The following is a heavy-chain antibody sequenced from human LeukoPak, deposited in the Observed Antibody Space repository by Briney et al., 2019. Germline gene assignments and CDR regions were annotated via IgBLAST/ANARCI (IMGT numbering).Heavy chain of an antibody. CDR3: AREAVAGFDAFDI. D-gene: IGHD6-19*01. J-gene: IGHJ3*02. CDR1: GGSISSYY. CDR2: IYTSGST. V-gene: IGHV4-4*07. Sequence: PSETLSLTCTVSGGSISSYYWSWIRQPAGKGLEWIGRIYTSGSTNYNPSLKSRVTMSVDTSKNQFSLKLSSVTAGDTVVDYCAREAVAGFDAFDIWGQGTMVTVSS.